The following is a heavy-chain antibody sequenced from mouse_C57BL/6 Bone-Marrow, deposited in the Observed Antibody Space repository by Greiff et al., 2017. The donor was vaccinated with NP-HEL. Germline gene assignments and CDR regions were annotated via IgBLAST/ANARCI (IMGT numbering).Heavy chain of an antibody. CDR3: ARRGYDYDQAY. J-gene: IGHJ3*01. CDR1: GYTFTNYW. CDR2: IYPGGGYT. D-gene: IGHD2-4*01. Sequence: LVESGAELVRPGTSVKMSCKASGYTFTNYWIGWAKQRPGHGLEWIGDIYPGGGYTNYNEKFKGKATLTADKSSSTAYMQFSSLTSEDSAIYYCARRGYDYDQAYWGQGTLVTVSA. V-gene: IGHV1-63*01.